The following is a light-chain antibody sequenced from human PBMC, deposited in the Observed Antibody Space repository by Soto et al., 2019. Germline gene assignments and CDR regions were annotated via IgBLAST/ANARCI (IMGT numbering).Light chain of an antibody. Sequence: QLVLTQPPSASGTPGQRVTISCSGSSSNIGSNYVYWHQQLPGTAPKLLIYRNNQRPSGVPDRFSGSKSGTSASLAISGLRSEDEADYYCAAWDDSLSAWVFGGGTKLTVL. CDR1: SSNIGSNY. V-gene: IGLV1-47*01. J-gene: IGLJ3*02. CDR2: RNN. CDR3: AAWDDSLSAWV.